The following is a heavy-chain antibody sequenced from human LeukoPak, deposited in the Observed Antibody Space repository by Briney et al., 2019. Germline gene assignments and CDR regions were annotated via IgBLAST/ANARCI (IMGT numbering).Heavy chain of an antibody. CDR2: IIPIFGTA. V-gene: IGHV1-69*06. J-gene: IGHJ4*02. CDR1: GGTFSSYA. D-gene: IGHD5-24*01. CDR3: ALQRWLQFDRFDY. Sequence: GASVKVSCKASGGTFSSYAISWVRQAPGQGLEWMGGIIPIFGTANYAQKFQGRVTITADKSTSTAYMELSSLRPEDTAVYYCALQRWLQFDRFDYWGQGTLVTVSS.